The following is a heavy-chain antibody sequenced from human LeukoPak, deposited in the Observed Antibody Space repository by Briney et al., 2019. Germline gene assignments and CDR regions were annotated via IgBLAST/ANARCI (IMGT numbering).Heavy chain of an antibody. CDR1: GGTFSSYA. J-gene: IGHJ6*02. CDR2: IIPIFGTA. CDR3: AWGSPAAGTADYYYYGMDV. D-gene: IGHD6-13*01. Sequence: SVKVSCKATGGTFSSYAISWVRQAPGQGLEWMGGIIPIFGTANYAQKFQGRVTITTDESTSTAYMELSSLRSDDTAVYYCAWGSPAAGTADYYYYGMDVWGQGTTVTVSS. V-gene: IGHV1-69*05.